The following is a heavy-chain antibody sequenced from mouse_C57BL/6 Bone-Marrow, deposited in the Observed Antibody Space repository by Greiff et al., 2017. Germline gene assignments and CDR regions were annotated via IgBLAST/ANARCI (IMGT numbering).Heavy chain of an antibody. CDR3: VRHSSPGQGGWFAD. Sequence: EVKLVESGGGLVQPKGSLKLSCAASGFSFTTYAMNWVRQAPGKGLEWVARIRSKSNNYATYYADSVKDRFTISRDDSESMLYLQMNNLKTEDTAMYYCVRHSSPGQGGWFADWGQGTLVTVSA. D-gene: IGHD3-2*02. CDR1: GFSFTTYA. J-gene: IGHJ3*01. V-gene: IGHV10-1*01. CDR2: IRSKSNNYAT.